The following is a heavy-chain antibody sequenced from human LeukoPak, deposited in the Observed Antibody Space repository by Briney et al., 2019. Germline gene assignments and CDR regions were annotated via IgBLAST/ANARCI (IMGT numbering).Heavy chain of an antibody. CDR3: ASLVSLRNAFDI. J-gene: IGHJ3*02. CDR1: GYTFTGYY. Sequence: AASVKVSCKASGYTFTGYYMHWVRQAPGQGLEWMGWINPNSGGTNYAQKFQGRVTMTRDTSISTAYLQWSSLKASDTAMYYCASLVSLRNAFDIWGQGTMVTVSS. D-gene: IGHD1-26*01. V-gene: IGHV1-2*02. CDR2: INPNSGGT.